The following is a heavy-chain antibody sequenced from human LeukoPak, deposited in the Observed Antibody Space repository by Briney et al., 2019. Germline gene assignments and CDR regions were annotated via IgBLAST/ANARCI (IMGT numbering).Heavy chain of an antibody. CDR1: GGSISSGSYY. V-gene: IGHV4-61*02. CDR3: ARSGTAYFGWFDP. D-gene: IGHD3-9*01. CDR2: IYTSGST. Sequence: PPETLSLTCTVSGGSISSGSYYWSWIRQPAGKGLEWIGLIYTSGSTNYNPSLKSRVIISVDTSKNQFSLKLSSVTAADTAVYYCARSGTAYFGWFDPWGQGTLVTVSS. J-gene: IGHJ5*02.